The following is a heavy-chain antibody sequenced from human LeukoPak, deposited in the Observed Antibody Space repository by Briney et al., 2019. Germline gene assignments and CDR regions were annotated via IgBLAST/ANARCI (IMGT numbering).Heavy chain of an antibody. V-gene: IGHV1-24*01. D-gene: IGHD6-6*01. CDR1: GYTLTELS. J-gene: IGHJ5*02. CDR2: FDPEDGET. Sequence: ASVKVSCKVSGYTLTELSMHWVRQAPGKGLEWMGGFDPEDGETIYAQKFQGRVTMTEDTSTDTAYMELSSLRSEDTAVYYCATDLREYSSSGFDPWGQGTLVTVSS. CDR3: ATDLREYSSSGFDP.